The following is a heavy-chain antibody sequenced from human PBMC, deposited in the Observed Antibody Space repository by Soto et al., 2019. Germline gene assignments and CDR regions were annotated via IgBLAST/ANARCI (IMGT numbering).Heavy chain of an antibody. J-gene: IGHJ4*02. CDR3: ARVYCSGGSCYSGGYFDY. CDR1: GGSISSGGYS. D-gene: IGHD2-15*01. CDR2: IYHSGST. V-gene: IGHV4-30-2*01. Sequence: SETLSLTCAVSGGSISSGGYSWSWIRQPPGKGLEWIGYIYHSGSTYYIPSLKSRVTISVDRSKNQFSLKLSSVTAADTAVYYCARVYCSGGSCYSGGYFDYWGQGTLVTVSS.